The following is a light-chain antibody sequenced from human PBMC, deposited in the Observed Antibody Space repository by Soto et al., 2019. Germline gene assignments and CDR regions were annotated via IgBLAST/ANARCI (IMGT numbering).Light chain of an antibody. J-gene: IGKJ1*01. CDR2: DAS. V-gene: IGKV3-20*01. CDR1: QGVGSTY. CDR3: QQYGSLPT. Sequence: EIVLAQSPGTLSVSLGERATLSCRASQGVGSTYLAWYQQKPGHAPRLLIYDASSRATGIPDRFSGGGSGTDFTLTIIGLAPEDFAVDYCQQYGSLPTFGQGTKVDNK.